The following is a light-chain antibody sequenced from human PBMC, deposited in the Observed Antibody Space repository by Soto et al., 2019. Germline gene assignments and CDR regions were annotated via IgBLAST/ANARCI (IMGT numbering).Light chain of an antibody. CDR1: RVNIGGNS. V-gene: IGLV1-44*01. J-gene: IGLJ7*01. Sequence: QSVLTQPPSASGTPGQRVTISCSGSRVNIGGNSVNWYRQVPGTAPKLLVYNTNQRPSGVPDRFSGAQSGTSASLAISGLQSEDEADYYCSTWDDRLTGVVFGGGTQLTVL. CDR2: NTN. CDR3: STWDDRLTGVV.